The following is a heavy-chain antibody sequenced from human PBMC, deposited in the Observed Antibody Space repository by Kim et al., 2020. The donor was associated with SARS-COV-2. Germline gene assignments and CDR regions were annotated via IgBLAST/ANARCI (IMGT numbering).Heavy chain of an antibody. Sequence: GGSLRLSCAASGFTFSSYWMSWVRQAPGKGLEWVANIKQDGSEKYYVDSVKGRFTISRDNAKNSLYLQMNSLRAEDTAVYYCARVRGGYDFWSGYYDWYFDLWGRGTLVTVSS. CDR1: GFTFSSYW. CDR2: IKQDGSEK. V-gene: IGHV3-7*03. D-gene: IGHD3-3*01. CDR3: ARVRGGYDFWSGYYDWYFDL. J-gene: IGHJ2*01.